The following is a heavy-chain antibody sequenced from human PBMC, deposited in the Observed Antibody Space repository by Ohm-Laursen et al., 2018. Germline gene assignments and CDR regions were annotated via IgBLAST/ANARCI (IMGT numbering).Heavy chain of an antibody. CDR1: AYTFTGYL. CDR2: INPNSGGT. D-gene: IGHD6-19*01. Sequence: GASVKVSCKASAYTFTGYLMHWVRQAPGQGLEWMGWINPNSGGTNYAQKFQGRVTMTRDTSISTAYMELSELRSDDTAVYYCAREQKEAVAGSFDYWGQGTLVTVSS. V-gene: IGHV1-2*02. CDR3: AREQKEAVAGSFDY. J-gene: IGHJ4*02.